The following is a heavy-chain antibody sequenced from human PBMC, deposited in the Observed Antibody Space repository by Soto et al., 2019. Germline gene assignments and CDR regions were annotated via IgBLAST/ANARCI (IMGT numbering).Heavy chain of an antibody. D-gene: IGHD3-16*01. V-gene: IGHV3-15*07. CDR1: GFTFREAW. Sequence: EVQLVESGGGLVKPGGSLGVSCAASGFTFREAWMNWVRQAPGKGLEWVGRIKSRTDGGTIEDATPVKGRFIISRDDSKNTLYLQMDSLKTEDTAVYYCWGSAYWGQGTLVTVSS. J-gene: IGHJ4*02. CDR2: IKSRTDGGTI. CDR3: WGSAY.